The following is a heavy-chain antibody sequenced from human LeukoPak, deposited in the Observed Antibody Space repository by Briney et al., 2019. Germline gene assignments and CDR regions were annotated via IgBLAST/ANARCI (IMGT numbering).Heavy chain of an antibody. V-gene: IGHV3-23*01. CDR3: AKDRGY. CDR2: ISNSGDAT. J-gene: IGHJ4*02. CDR1: GVTFAVYP. Sequence: PGGSLRLSCAASGVTFAVYPMTWVRQAPGKGPEWVSAISNSGDATYYADSVKGRFTIPRDNSKNTLYLQLNSLRAEDTAVYYCAKDRGYWGQGTLVTVSS.